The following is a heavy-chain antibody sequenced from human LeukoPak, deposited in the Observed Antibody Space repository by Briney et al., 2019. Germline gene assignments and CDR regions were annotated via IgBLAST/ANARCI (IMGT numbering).Heavy chain of an antibody. V-gene: IGHV4-39*07. CDR3: ARKNGFRMYYYYYYMDV. D-gene: IGHD2-8*01. J-gene: IGHJ6*03. CDR2: IYYSGST. Sequence: PSETLSLTCTVSGGSISSSSYYWGWIRQPPGKGLEWIGSIYYSGSTYYNPSLKSRVTISVDTSKNQFSLRLSSVTAADTAVYYCARKNGFRMYYYYYYMDVWAKGPRSPSP. CDR1: GGSISSSSYY.